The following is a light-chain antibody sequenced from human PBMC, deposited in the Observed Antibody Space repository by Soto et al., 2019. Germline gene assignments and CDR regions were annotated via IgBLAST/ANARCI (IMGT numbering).Light chain of an antibody. CDR1: QSFSRW. CDR3: KQFRT. Sequence: DIQMTQSPSTLSASVGDRVTVTCRASQSFSRWLAWYQQKPGKAPKLLIYDVSNLETGVPSRFRGGGSGTEFTITISSMQTDDFATYYCKQFRTFGQGTKVEIK. J-gene: IGKJ1*01. V-gene: IGKV1-5*01. CDR2: DVS.